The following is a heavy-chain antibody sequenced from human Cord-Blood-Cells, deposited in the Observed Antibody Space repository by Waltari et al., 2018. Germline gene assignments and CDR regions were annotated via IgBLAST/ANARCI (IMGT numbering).Heavy chain of an antibody. Sequence: QVQLQQWGAGLLKPSETLSLTCAVYGGSFSGYYWSWIRQPPGKGLEWIGEIKHSASTNYNPSLKSRVTISVDTAKNQFSLKLSSVTAADTAVYYCAKTGDLYYFDYWGQGTLVTVSS. CDR1: GGSFSGYY. D-gene: IGHD7-27*01. V-gene: IGHV4-34*01. CDR2: IKHSAST. CDR3: AKTGDLYYFDY. J-gene: IGHJ4*02.